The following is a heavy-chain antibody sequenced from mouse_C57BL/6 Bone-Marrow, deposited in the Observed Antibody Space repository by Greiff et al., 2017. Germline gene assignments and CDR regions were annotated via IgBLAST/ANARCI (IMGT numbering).Heavy chain of an antibody. CDR1: GYTFTSYW. D-gene: IGHD2-3*01. J-gene: IGHJ2*01. Sequence: VQLQQPGAELVKPGASVKLSCKASGYTFTSYWMHWVKQRPGQGLEWIGMIRPNSGSTNYNEKFKSKATLTVDKSSSTAYMQLSSLTSEDSAVYYCARRGYYDYFDYWGQGTTLTVSS. CDR3: ARRGYYDYFDY. V-gene: IGHV1-64*01. CDR2: IRPNSGST.